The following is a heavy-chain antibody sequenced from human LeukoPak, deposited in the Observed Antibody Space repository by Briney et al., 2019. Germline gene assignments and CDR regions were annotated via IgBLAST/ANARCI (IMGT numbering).Heavy chain of an antibody. Sequence: SETLSLTCTVSGGSISTSSYYWGWIRQPPGKGLEWIGYIYYSGSTNYNPSLKSRVTISVDTSKNQFSLKLSSVTAADTAVYYCARSGVIIKGWFDPWGQGTLVTVSS. CDR1: GGSISTSSYY. D-gene: IGHD3-10*01. CDR2: IYYSGST. CDR3: ARSGVIIKGWFDP. J-gene: IGHJ5*02. V-gene: IGHV4-61*05.